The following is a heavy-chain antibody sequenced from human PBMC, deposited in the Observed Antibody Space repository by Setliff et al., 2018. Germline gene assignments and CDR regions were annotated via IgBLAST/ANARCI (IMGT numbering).Heavy chain of an antibody. V-gene: IGHV1-2*06. CDR1: GYTFTSYD. CDR2: INPNSGGT. CDR3: ARVSSYGSGSYYYYYYGMDV. Sequence: ASVKVSCKASGYTFTSYDMHWVRQAPGQGLEWMGRINPNSGGTNYAQKFQGRVTMTRDTSISTAYMELSSLRSEDTAVYYCARVSSYGSGSYYYYYYGMDVWGQGTTVTVSS. D-gene: IGHD3-10*01. J-gene: IGHJ6*02.